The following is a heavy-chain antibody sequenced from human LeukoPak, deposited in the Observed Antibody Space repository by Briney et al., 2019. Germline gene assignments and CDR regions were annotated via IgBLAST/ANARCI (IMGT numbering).Heavy chain of an antibody. J-gene: IGHJ1*01. CDR3: ARDWGYDSSGYQKYFQH. CDR2: INPVFGTA. Sequence: SVKVSCKASGDTFSSYVIGWVRQAPGQGLEWMGGINPVFGTAHYAQKFQDRVTITADESTSTAYMELSSLTSEDPAVYYCARDWGYDSSGYQKYFQHWGQGTLVTVSS. D-gene: IGHD3-22*01. V-gene: IGHV1-69*13. CDR1: GDTFSSYV.